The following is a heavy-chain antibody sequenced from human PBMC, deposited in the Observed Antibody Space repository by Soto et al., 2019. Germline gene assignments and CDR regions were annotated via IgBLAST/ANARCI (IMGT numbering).Heavy chain of an antibody. CDR2: IKQDGSEK. V-gene: IGHV3-7*03. D-gene: IGHD2-15*01. CDR1: GFTFSSYW. CDR3: AREPEGDCSGGSCYFDY. J-gene: IGHJ4*02. Sequence: GVSLRLSCAASGFTFSSYWMSWVRQAPGKGLEWVANIKQDGSEKYYVDSVKGRFTISRDNAKNSLYLQMNSLRAEDTAVYYCAREPEGDCSGGSCYFDYWGQGTLVTVSS.